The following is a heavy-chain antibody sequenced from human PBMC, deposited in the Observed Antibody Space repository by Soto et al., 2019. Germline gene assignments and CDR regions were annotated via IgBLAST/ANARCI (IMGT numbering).Heavy chain of an antibody. CDR3: ARDLIVRGDSGAFDI. CDR1: GFTFSSYS. V-gene: IGHV3-21*01. CDR2: ISSSSSYI. D-gene: IGHD3-10*01. Sequence: EVQLVESGGGLVKPGGSLRLSCEASGFTFSSYSMNWVRQAPGKGLEWVSSISSSSSYIYYADSVKGRFTITRDNAKNSLYLQMNSLRAEDTAVYYCARDLIVRGDSGAFDIWGQGTMVTVSS. J-gene: IGHJ3*02.